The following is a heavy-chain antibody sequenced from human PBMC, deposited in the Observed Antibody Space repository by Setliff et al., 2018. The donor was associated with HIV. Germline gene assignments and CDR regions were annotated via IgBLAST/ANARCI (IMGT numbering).Heavy chain of an antibody. CDR3: ARDRHYGGLPWYFET. J-gene: IGHJ4*02. V-gene: IGHV1-69*13. D-gene: IGHD4-17*01. Sequence: SVKVSCKASARIFSNYPISWVRQAPGRGLEWMGGIIPVFRTPDYAQRFQDRLTITADESADTVNMELKSLRHEDTAVYFCARDRHYGGLPWYFETWGPGTLVTVSS. CDR1: ARIFSNYP. CDR2: IIPVFRTP.